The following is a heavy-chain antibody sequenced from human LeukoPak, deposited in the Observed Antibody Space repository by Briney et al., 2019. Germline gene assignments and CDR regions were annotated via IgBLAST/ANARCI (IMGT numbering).Heavy chain of an antibody. CDR2: ISGSGGST. CDR3: AKSSKGVRGNDFDY. D-gene: IGHD3-10*01. J-gene: IGHJ4*02. CDR1: GFTFSSYA. V-gene: IGHV3-23*01. Sequence: GGSLRLSCAASGFTFSSYAMSWVRQAPGKGLEWVSAISGSGGSTYYADSVKGRFTISRDNSKNTLYLQMNSLRAEGTAVYYCAKSSKGVRGNDFDYWGQGTLVTVSS.